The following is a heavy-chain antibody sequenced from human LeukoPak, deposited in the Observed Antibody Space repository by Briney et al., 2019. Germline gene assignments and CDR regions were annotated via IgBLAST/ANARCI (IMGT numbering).Heavy chain of an antibody. J-gene: IGHJ4*02. Sequence: SQTLSLTCTVSGGSISSGGYYWSWIRQHPGKGLEWIGYIYYSGSTYYNPSLKSRVTISVDTSKNQFSLKLSSVTAADTAVYYCARYYNWYPHYFDYWGQGTLVTVSS. CDR2: IYYSGST. D-gene: IGHD1-1*01. CDR3: ARYYNWYPHYFDY. CDR1: GGSISSGGYY. V-gene: IGHV4-31*03.